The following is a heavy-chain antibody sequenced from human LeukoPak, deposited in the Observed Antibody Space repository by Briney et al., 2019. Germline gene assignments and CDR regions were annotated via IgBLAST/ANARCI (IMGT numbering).Heavy chain of an antibody. CDR1: GFTFSNYW. Sequence: GGSLRLSCAASGFTFSNYWMIWVRQAPGKGLEWVANINEDGSEKYYVGSVEGRFTISRDNAKNSVFLQMNSLRADDTAMYYCASSSYSCSSSWGQGTLVTVSS. CDR2: INEDGSEK. CDR3: ASSSYSCSSS. D-gene: IGHD6-6*01. J-gene: IGHJ5*02. V-gene: IGHV3-7*03.